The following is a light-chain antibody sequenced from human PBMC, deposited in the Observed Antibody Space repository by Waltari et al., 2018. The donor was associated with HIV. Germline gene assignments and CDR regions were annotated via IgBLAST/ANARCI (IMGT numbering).Light chain of an antibody. CDR3: LQTIKIPLT. Sequence: IVVPQTLLSLSVTPRQPHSISRESSQSLLHINGETYLNWYLQKPGQPPNLLIYDVSNRFSGVPERFSGRGSGTDFTLKISRVEAEDVGIYYCLQTIKIPLTFGQGTRVEIK. J-gene: IGKJ5*01. CDR1: QSLLHINGETY. V-gene: IGKV2D-29*01. CDR2: DVS.